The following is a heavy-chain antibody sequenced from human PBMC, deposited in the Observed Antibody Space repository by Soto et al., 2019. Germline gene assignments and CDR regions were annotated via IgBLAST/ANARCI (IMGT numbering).Heavy chain of an antibody. CDR1: GFTFSSYS. CDR3: ASLRVEMATIGYGMDV. Sequence: GGSLRLSCAASGFTFSSYSRNWVRQAPGKGLEWVSYISSSSSTIYYADSVKGRFTISRDNAKNSLYLQMNSLRDEDTAVYYCASLRVEMATIGYGMDVWGQGTTVTVYS. CDR2: ISSSSSTI. D-gene: IGHD5-12*01. J-gene: IGHJ6*02. V-gene: IGHV3-48*02.